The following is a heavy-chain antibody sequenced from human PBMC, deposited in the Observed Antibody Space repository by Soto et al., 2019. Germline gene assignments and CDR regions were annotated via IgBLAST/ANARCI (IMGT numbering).Heavy chain of an antibody. CDR3: ARCLEWISNWFDP. CDR2: ISGSGGST. CDR1: GFTFTSYA. Sequence: PGGSLRLSCAASGFTFTSYAMSWVRQAPGKGLEWVSAISGSGGSTYYADSVKGRFTISRDNSKNTLYLQMNSLRAEDTAVYYCARCLEWISNWFDPWGQGTLVTVSS. J-gene: IGHJ5*02. V-gene: IGHV3-23*01. D-gene: IGHD3-3*01.